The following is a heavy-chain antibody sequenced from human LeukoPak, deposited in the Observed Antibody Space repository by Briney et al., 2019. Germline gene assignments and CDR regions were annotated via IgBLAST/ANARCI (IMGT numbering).Heavy chain of an antibody. CDR3: AKVFDTSGWYRNAFDI. D-gene: IGHD6-19*01. CDR1: GFTFSNYA. V-gene: IGHV3-23*01. CDR2: ISGSGGNT. Sequence: PGGSLRPSCAASGFTFSNYAMTWVRQAPGKGLEWVSAISGSGGNTNYADSVKGRFTISRENSKNTLYLQMNSLRAEDTALYYCAKVFDTSGWYRNAFDIWGQGTMVTVSS. J-gene: IGHJ3*02.